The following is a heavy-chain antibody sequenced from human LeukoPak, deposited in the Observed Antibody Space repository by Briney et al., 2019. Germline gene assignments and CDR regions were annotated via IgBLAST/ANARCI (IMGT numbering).Heavy chain of an antibody. CDR1: GGSISSYY. V-gene: IGHV4-59*08. CDR3: ARGRFGVKGAFDI. D-gene: IGHD3-10*01. Sequence: SETLSLTCTVSGGSISSYYWSWIRQPPGKGLEWIGYIYYSGSTNYNPSLKSRVTISVDTSKNQFSLKLSSVTAADTAVYYCARGRFGVKGAFDIWGKGTMVTVSS. CDR2: IYYSGST. J-gene: IGHJ3*02.